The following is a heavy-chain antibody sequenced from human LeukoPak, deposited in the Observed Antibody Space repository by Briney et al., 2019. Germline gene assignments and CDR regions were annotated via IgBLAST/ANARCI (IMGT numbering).Heavy chain of an antibody. D-gene: IGHD6-19*01. V-gene: IGHV3-21*01. J-gene: IGHJ4*02. CDR1: GFTFSGYS. CDR3: ARLTVAGHIDY. CDR2: ISSSSSYI. Sequence: GGFLRLSCAASGFTFSGYSMNWVRQAPGKGLEWVSSISSSSSYIYYADSVKGRFTISRDNAKNSLYLQMNSLRAEDTAVYYCARLTVAGHIDYWGQGTLVTVSS.